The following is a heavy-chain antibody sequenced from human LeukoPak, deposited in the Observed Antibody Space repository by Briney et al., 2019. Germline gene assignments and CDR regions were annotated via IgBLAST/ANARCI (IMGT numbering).Heavy chain of an antibody. CDR2: INPSGGST. CDR3: ARGPENSNSWYSGWFDP. J-gene: IGHJ5*02. CDR1: GYTFTSYY. D-gene: IGHD6-13*01. V-gene: IGHV1-46*01. Sequence: ASVTVSFKASGYTFTSYYMHWVRQAPGQGLEWMGIINPSGGSTIYAQMFQGRVTMTRDTSTSTVYMELSSLRSEDTAVYYCARGPENSNSWYSGWFDPWGQGTLVTVSS.